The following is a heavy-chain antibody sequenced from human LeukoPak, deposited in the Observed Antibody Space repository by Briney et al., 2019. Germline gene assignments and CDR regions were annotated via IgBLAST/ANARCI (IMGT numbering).Heavy chain of an antibody. CDR1: GFTVSSNY. CDR3: ASPYDSSGCYWEHI. CDR2: IYSGGST. D-gene: IGHD3-22*01. V-gene: IGHV3-53*01. J-gene: IGHJ3*02. Sequence: GGSLRLSCAASGFTVSSNYMSWVRQAPGKGLEWVSVIYSGGSTYYADSVKGRFTISRDNSKNTLYLQMNSLRAEDTAVYYCASPYDSSGCYWEHIWGQGTMVTVSS.